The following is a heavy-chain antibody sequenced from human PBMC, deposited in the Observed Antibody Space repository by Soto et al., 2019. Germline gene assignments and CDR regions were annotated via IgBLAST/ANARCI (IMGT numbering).Heavy chain of an antibody. D-gene: IGHD6-13*01. CDR2: IGAAGDT. CDR1: GFTFSSYV. J-gene: IGHJ4*02. Sequence: EVQLVESGGGLVQPGGSLRLSCAASGFTFSSYVMHWVRQVTGKGLEWVSAIGAAGDTYYPDSVKGRFTISRENAKNSLYLQMNSLRAEDTAVYYCASGGWGSSWYEGGSRIDYWGQGTLVTVSS. V-gene: IGHV3-13*01. CDR3: ASGGWGSSWYEGGSRIDY.